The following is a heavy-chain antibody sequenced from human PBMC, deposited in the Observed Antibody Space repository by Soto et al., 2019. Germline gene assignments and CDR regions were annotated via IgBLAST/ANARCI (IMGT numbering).Heavy chain of an antibody. V-gene: IGHV3-64*01. CDR1: GFTFSGYA. CDR3: AREYLQKYDFWSGLQGAYYYYYMDV. Sequence: PWGFLRLCWAAAGFTFSGYARHWVRQAPGKGLEYVSAISSNGGSTYYANSVKGRFTISRDNSKNTLYLQMGSLRAEDMAVYYCAREYLQKYDFWSGLQGAYYYYYMDVWGKGTTVTVSS. J-gene: IGHJ6*03. D-gene: IGHD3-3*01. CDR2: ISSNGGST.